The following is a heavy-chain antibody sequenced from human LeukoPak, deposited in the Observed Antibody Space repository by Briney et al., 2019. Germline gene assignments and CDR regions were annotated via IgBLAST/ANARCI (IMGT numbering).Heavy chain of an antibody. J-gene: IGHJ4*02. CDR1: GFTFSDYY. V-gene: IGHV3-11*04. CDR3: AGRYYYGSGSYYAIFDY. CDR2: ISSSSSTI. D-gene: IGHD3-10*01. Sequence: KPGGSLRLSCAASGFTFSDYYMSWIRQAPGKGLEWVSYISSSSSTIYYADSVKGRFTISRDNAKNSLYLQMNSLRAEDTAVYYCAGRYYYGSGSYYAIFDYWGQGTLVTVSS.